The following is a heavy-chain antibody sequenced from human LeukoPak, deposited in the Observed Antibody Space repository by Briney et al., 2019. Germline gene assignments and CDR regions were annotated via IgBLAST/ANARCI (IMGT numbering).Heavy chain of an antibody. CDR3: ARKIEYSSSSLEYYFDY. CDR1: GYTFTGYY. Sequence: APVKVSCKASGYTFTGYYMHWVRQAPGQGLEWMGWINPNSGGTNYAQKFQGRVTMTRDTSISTAYMELSRLRSDDTAVYYCARKIEYSSSSLEYYFDYWGQGTLVTVSS. CDR2: INPNSGGT. J-gene: IGHJ4*02. D-gene: IGHD6-6*01. V-gene: IGHV1-2*02.